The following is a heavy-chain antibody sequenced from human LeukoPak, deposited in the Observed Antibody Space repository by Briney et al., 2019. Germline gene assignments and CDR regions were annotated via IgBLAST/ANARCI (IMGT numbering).Heavy chain of an antibody. D-gene: IGHD1-20*01. Sequence: GGSLRLSCAASGFTFSSYGMHWVRQAPGKGLEWVAVISYDGSNKYYADSVKGRFTISRDNSKNTPYLQMNSLRAEDTAVYYCHNWLNDYWGQGTLVTVSS. CDR3: HNWLNDY. J-gene: IGHJ4*02. V-gene: IGHV3-30*03. CDR2: ISYDGSNK. CDR1: GFTFSSYG.